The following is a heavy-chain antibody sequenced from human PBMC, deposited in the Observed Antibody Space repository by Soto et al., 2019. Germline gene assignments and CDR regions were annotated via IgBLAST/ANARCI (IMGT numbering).Heavy chain of an antibody. J-gene: IGHJ4*02. CDR3: ARVLHFYDTSGSYSYYFDY. Sequence: QVQLQESGPGLVKPSETLSLTCTVSGGSISSYYWSWIRQPPGKGLEWIGSIYYSGSTNYNPSLQSRVSLSVDRSTKQFSLKLTSVTAADTAVYFCARVLHFYDTSGSYSYYFDYWGQGAPVTVSS. V-gene: IGHV4-59*01. CDR2: IYYSGST. D-gene: IGHD3-22*01. CDR1: GGSISSYY.